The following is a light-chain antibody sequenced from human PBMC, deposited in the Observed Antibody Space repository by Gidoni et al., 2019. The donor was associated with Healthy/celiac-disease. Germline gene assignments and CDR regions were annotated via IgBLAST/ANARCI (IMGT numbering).Light chain of an antibody. CDR1: QGISSW. V-gene: IGKV1D-12*01. CDR3: QQANRSSIT. Sequence: DIQMTQAQSSVSASVGDRVTITGRASQGISSWFAWYQQNPGKAPKPLLYAASRLQRGAPSMLSRRGSGTDFTLPLRRLPPEDFATFYCQQANRSSITFGQGTRLEIK. J-gene: IGKJ5*01. CDR2: AAS.